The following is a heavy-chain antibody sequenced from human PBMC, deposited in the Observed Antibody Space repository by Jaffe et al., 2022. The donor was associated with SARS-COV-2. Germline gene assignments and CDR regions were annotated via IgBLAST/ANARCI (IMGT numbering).Heavy chain of an antibody. Sequence: EVQLLESGGGLVQPGGSLRLSCAASGFTFSNYAMSWVRQAPEKGLEWVSAITGSGHYTYYADSVKGRFTISRDNSKNTLYLQMNSLRAEDTAVYYCAKWERDTAMVGFSYYYGMDVWGQGTTVTVSS. CDR1: GFTFSNYA. CDR3: AKWERDTAMVGFSYYYGMDV. J-gene: IGHJ6*02. D-gene: IGHD5-18*01. V-gene: IGHV3-23*01. CDR2: ITGSGHYT.